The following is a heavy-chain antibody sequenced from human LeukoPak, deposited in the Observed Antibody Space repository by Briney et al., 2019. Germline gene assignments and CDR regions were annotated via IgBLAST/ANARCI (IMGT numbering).Heavy chain of an antibody. D-gene: IGHD1-1*01. V-gene: IGHV3-30*19. CDR3: ARAPEIFWKSPIQDASFDY. CDR2: ISYDGSNK. Sequence: GGSLRLSCAASGFTFSSYGMHWVRQAPGKGLEWVAVISYDGSNKYYADSVKGRFTISRDNSKNTLYLQMNSLRAEDTAVYYCARAPEIFWKSPIQDASFDYWGQGTLVTVSS. J-gene: IGHJ4*02. CDR1: GFTFSSYG.